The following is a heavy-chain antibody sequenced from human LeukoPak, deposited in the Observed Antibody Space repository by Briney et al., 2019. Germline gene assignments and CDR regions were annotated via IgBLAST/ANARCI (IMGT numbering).Heavy chain of an antibody. D-gene: IGHD3-3*01. J-gene: IGHJ4*02. Sequence: PGGSLRLSCAASGFTFSSYGMHWVRQAPGKGLEGVAVIWYDGSNKYYADSVKGRFTISRDNSKNTLYLQMNSLRAEDTAVYYCAKGHRDFWSGYYTPGVDYWGQGTLVTVSS. CDR3: AKGHRDFWSGYYTPGVDY. CDR2: IWYDGSNK. V-gene: IGHV3-33*06. CDR1: GFTFSSYG.